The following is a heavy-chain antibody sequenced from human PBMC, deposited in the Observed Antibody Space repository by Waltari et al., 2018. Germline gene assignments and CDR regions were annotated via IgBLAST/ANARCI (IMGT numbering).Heavy chain of an antibody. D-gene: IGHD1-1*01. CDR1: GFKFDDYA. J-gene: IGHJ4*02. CDR2: ISWNSDYI. CDR3: AKEATSAWTSYYFDS. V-gene: IGHV3-9*01. Sequence: EVQLVESGGGLAQPGGSLRLTCTVSGFKFDDYAMCWVRQVPGKGLEWLSRISWNSDYITYADSVKGRFTISRDNARNSLFLQMETLRTDDSAFYFCAKEATSAWTSYYFDSWGQGTLVSVSS.